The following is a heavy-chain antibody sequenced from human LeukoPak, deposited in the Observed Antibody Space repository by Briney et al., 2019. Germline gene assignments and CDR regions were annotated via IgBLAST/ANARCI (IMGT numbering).Heavy chain of an antibody. V-gene: IGHV1-8*02. CDR1: GYTFTDYY. CDR3: AASRAVAGLFDY. Sequence: ASVKVSCKASGYTFTDYYIHWVRQAPGQGLEWMGWMNPNSGNTGYAQKFQGRVTMTRNTSISTAYMELSSLRSEDTAVYYCAASRAVAGLFDYWGQGTLVTVSS. D-gene: IGHD6-19*01. CDR2: MNPNSGNT. J-gene: IGHJ4*02.